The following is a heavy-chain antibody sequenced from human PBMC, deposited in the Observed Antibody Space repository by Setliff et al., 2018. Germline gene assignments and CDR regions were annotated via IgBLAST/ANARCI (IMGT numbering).Heavy chain of an antibody. CDR1: GFTFSSYA. D-gene: IGHD2-15*01. Sequence: PGGSLRLSCAASGFTFSSYAMSWVRQAPGKGLEWVSAISGSGGSTYYADSVKGRFTISRDNSQNTLYLQMNSLSPEDTALYYCASSSGGNYEAYFDYWGQGTQVTVSS. CDR2: ISGSGGST. V-gene: IGHV3-23*01. CDR3: ASSSGGNYEAYFDY. J-gene: IGHJ4*02.